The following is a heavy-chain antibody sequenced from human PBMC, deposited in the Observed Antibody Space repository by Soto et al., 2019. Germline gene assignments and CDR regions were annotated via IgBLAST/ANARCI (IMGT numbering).Heavy chain of an antibody. CDR3: AKDVGYYYYYGMDV. D-gene: IGHD1-26*01. J-gene: IGHJ6*02. CDR2: ISWNSGSI. V-gene: IGHV3-9*01. CDR1: GFTFDDYA. Sequence: GGSLRLSCAASGFTFDDYAMHWVRQAPGKGLEWVSGISWNSGSIGYADSVKGRFTISRDNAKNSLYLQMNSLRAEDTALYYCAKDVGYYYYYGMDVWGQGTTVTVSS.